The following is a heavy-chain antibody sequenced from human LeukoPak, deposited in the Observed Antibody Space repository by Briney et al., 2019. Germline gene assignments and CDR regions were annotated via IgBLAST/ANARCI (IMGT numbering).Heavy chain of an antibody. D-gene: IGHD2-8*01. CDR3: AGSHGHIDY. V-gene: IGHV6-1*01. CDR1: GDSVSSNSAA. CDR2: TYYRSKWYN. Sequence: SQTLSLTCAISGDSVSSNSAAWNWIRQSPSTGLEWLGRTYYRSKWYNEYAVSVKSRITINPDTSKNQFSLQLNSVTPEDTAVYYCAGSHGHIDYWGQGTLVTVSA. J-gene: IGHJ4*02.